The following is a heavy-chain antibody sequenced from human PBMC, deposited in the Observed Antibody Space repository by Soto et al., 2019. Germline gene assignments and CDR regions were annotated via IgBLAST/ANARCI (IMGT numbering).Heavy chain of an antibody. CDR3: ARGGILGPYDAFDM. V-gene: IGHV1-18*04. D-gene: IGHD3-3*01. CDR2: ISGHNGNT. CDR1: GYTFTRYG. J-gene: IGHJ3*02. Sequence: QGQLVQSGGEVKKPGASVKVSCKASGYTFTRYGISWVRQAPGQGLEWMGWISGHNGNTIYAQKLQGRVTLTIDTSTSTAYMERRSLRSDDTAMYYCARGGILGPYDAFDMWGLGTMVTVSS.